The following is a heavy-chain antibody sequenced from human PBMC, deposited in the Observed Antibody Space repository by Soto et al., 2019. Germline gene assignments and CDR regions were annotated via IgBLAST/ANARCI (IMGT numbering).Heavy chain of an antibody. CDR3: ARGSQFLEWLFPYYYYGMDV. Sequence: SLMISCNGSGYSFTSYWIGWVRQMPVKGLEWMGIIYPGDSDTRYSPSFQGQVTISADKSISTAYLQWSSLKASDTAVYYCARGSQFLEWLFPYYYYGMDVWGQGTTVTVSS. CDR1: GYSFTSYW. J-gene: IGHJ6*02. V-gene: IGHV5-51*01. D-gene: IGHD3-3*01. CDR2: IYPGDSDT.